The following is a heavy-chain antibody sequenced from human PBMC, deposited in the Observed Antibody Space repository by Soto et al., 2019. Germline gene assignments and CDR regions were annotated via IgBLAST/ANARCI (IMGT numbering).Heavy chain of an antibody. CDR1: GYTLTELS. Sequence: GASVKVSCKVSGYTLTELSMHWVRQAPGKGLEWMGGFDPEDGETSYAQKFQGRVTMTRDTSTSTVYMELSSLRSEDTAVYYCAREASDEIDYWGQGTLVTVSS. CDR3: AREASDEIDY. J-gene: IGHJ4*02. V-gene: IGHV1-24*01. CDR2: FDPEDGET.